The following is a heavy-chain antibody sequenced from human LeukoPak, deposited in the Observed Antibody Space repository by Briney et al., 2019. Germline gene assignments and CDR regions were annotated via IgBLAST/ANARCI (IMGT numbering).Heavy chain of an antibody. J-gene: IGHJ6*02. CDR3: AKDGSGSGTIYYYYGTDV. CDR1: GFTFSSYA. CDR2: ISGSGGST. V-gene: IGHV3-23*01. D-gene: IGHD3-10*01. Sequence: GGSLRLSCAASGFTFSSYAMSWVRQAPGKGLEWVSAISGSGGSTYYADSVKGRFTISRDNSKNTLYLQMNSLRAEDTAVYYCAKDGSGSGTIYYYYGTDVWGQGTTVTVSS.